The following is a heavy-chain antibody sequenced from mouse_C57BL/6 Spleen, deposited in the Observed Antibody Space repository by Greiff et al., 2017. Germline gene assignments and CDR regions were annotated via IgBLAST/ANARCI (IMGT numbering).Heavy chain of an antibody. CDR2: ILPGSGST. J-gene: IGHJ4*01. CDR3: ARSRDYYEKGDAMDD. D-gene: IGHD1-1*01. V-gene: IGHV1-9*01. CDR1: GYTFTGYW. Sequence: VQLQQSGAELMKPGASVTLSCKATGYTFTGYWVEWVKQRPGHGLEWIGEILPGSGSTNYNEKFKGKATFPAATSSNTAYMQLSSLTTEDSAIYYCARSRDYYEKGDAMDDWGQGTSVTAAS.